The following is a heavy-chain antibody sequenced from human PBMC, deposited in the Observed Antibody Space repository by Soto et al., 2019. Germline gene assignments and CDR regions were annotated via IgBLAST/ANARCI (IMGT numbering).Heavy chain of an antibody. CDR3: AKGPYYYDSSGVDY. CDR2: IYYSGST. D-gene: IGHD3-22*01. J-gene: IGHJ4*02. CDR1: GGSISSYY. V-gene: IGHV4-59*08. Sequence: SETLSLTCTVSGGSISSYYWSWIRQPPGKGLEWIGYIYYSGSTNYNPSLKSRVTISVDTSKNQFSLKLSSVTAADTALYYCAKGPYYYDSSGVDYWGQGTLVTVSS.